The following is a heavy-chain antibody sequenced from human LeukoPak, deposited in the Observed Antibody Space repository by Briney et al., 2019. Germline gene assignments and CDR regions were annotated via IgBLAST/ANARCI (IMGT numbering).Heavy chain of an antibody. CDR3: ARRLFYYYYYMDV. CDR1: GGSFSGYY. D-gene: IGHD2-21*01. J-gene: IGHJ6*03. Sequence: SETLSLTCAVYGGSFSGYYWSWIRQPPGKVLEWIGEINHSGSTNYNPSLKSRVTISVDTSKNQFSLKLSSVTAADTAVYYCARRLFYYYYYMDVWGKGTTVTISS. V-gene: IGHV4-34*01. CDR2: INHSGST.